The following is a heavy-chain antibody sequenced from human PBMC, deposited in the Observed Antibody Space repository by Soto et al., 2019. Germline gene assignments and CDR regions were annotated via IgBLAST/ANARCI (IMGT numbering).Heavy chain of an antibody. D-gene: IGHD1-1*01. CDR3: TRGGDPYNSGH. J-gene: IGHJ4*02. Sequence: SETLSLTCTFAGDSVNIGTYYWRWIRQPPGKGLEWIGFIHYSGSTNYNPSLKGRVTMSVDTSKNQFSLKLTSVNTADTVIYYCTRGGDPYNSGHWGQVTLVTVS. CDR1: GDSVNIGTYY. CDR2: IHYSGST. V-gene: IGHV4-61*01.